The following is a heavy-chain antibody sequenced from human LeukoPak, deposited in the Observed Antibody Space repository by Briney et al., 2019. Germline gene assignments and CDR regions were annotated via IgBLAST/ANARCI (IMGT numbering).Heavy chain of an antibody. CDR1: GGSISSYY. CDR3: ARSSGWYYFDY. Sequence: ASETLSLTCTVSGGSISSYYWSWIRQPPGKGLEWIGYIYYSGSTNYNPSLKSRVTISVDTSKNQFSLKLSSVTAADTAVYYCARSSGWYYFDYWGQGTLVTVSS. V-gene: IGHV4-59*01. CDR2: IYYSGST. D-gene: IGHD6-19*01. J-gene: IGHJ4*02.